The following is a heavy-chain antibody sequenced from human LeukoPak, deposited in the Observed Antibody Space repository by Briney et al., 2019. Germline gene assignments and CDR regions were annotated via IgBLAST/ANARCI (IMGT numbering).Heavy chain of an antibody. CDR2: IKQDGSEK. V-gene: IGHV3-7*01. CDR3: AKDQTFNSGSYFPYFDY. Sequence: PGGSLRLSCAASGFTFSSYWMSWVRQAPGKGLEWVANIKQDGSEKYYVDSVKGRFTISRDNAKNSLYLQMNSLRAEDTAVYYCAKDQTFNSGSYFPYFDYWGQGTLVTVS. CDR1: GFTFSSYW. J-gene: IGHJ4*02. D-gene: IGHD1-26*01.